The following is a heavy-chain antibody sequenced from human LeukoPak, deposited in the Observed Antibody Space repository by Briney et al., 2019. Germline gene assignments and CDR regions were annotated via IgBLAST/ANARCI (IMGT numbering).Heavy chain of an antibody. CDR3: ARVHGSGSSYFDY. J-gene: IGHJ4*02. CDR2: ISYDGTKE. Sequence: GGSLRLSCAVSGFTFRSYGMHWVRQAPGKGLEWLTFISYDGTKEYYADSVKGRFTISRDNSKNTLYLQMNSLRAEDTAVYYCARVHGSGSSYFDYWGQGTLVTVSS. D-gene: IGHD3-10*01. V-gene: IGHV3-30*03. CDR1: GFTFRSYG.